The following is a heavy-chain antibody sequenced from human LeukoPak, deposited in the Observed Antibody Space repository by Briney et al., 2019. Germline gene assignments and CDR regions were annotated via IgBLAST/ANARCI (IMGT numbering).Heavy chain of an antibody. CDR1: GYTFTGYY. V-gene: IGHV1-2*02. CDR2: INPNSGGT. J-gene: IGHJ6*03. D-gene: IGHD4-11*01. Sequence: ASVKVSCKASGYTFTGYYMHWVRQAPGKGLEWMGWINPNSGGTNYAQKFQGRVTMNRDTSISTAYMELSRLRSDDTAVYYCARAGYSNYGGYYYYMDVWGKGTTVTVS. CDR3: ARAGYSNYGGYYYYMDV.